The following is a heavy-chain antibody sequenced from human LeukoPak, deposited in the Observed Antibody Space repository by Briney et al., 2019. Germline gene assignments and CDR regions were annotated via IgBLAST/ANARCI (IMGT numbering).Heavy chain of an antibody. CDR3: ARDNMITFGGVIVRLYYFDY. D-gene: IGHD3-16*02. J-gene: IGHJ4*02. Sequence: PGGSLRLSCAASGFTFSSCSMNWVRQAPGKGLEWVSSISSSSSYIYYADSVKGRFTISRDNTKNSLYLQMNSLRAEDTAVYYCARDNMITFGGVIVRLYYFDYWGQGTLVTVSS. CDR2: ISSSSSYI. V-gene: IGHV3-21*01. CDR1: GFTFSSCS.